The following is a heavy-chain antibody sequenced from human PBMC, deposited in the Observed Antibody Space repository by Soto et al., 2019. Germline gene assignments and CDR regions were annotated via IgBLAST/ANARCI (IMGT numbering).Heavy chain of an antibody. J-gene: IGHJ4*02. CDR3: ARDKYGWYPTFDY. CDR2: INPNSGGT. V-gene: IGHV1-2*04. CDR1: GYTFTGYY. D-gene: IGHD6-19*01. Sequence: ASVKVSCKASGYTFTGYYMHWVRQAPGQGLEWMGWINPNSGGTNYAQKFQGWVTMTRDTSISTAYMELSRLRSDDTAVYYCARDKYGWYPTFDYWGQGTLVTVSS.